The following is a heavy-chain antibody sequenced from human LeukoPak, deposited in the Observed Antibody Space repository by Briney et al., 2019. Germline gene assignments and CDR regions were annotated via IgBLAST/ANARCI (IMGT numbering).Heavy chain of an antibody. J-gene: IGHJ6*02. CDR1: GFTFSSYG. Sequence: QPGRSLRLSCAASGFTFSSYGMHWVRQAPGKGLEWVAVIWYDGSNKYYADSVKGRFTISRDNSKNTLCLQMNSLRAEDTAVYYCARDGQQWFYYDSSGYYRESRHGMDVWGQGTTVTVSS. CDR2: IWYDGSNK. CDR3: ARDGQQWFYYDSSGYYRESRHGMDV. D-gene: IGHD3-22*01. V-gene: IGHV3-33*01.